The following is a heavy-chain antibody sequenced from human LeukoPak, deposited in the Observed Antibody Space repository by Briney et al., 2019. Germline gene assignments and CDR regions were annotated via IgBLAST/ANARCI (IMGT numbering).Heavy chain of an antibody. Sequence: ASVKVSCKASGHTFTTFFMHWVRQAPGQGLEWMGIINPSGGTTTYAQKFQGRVSLTRDMSTSTVYMELSSLTSEDTAVYYCVRDMVHSGYFEYWGQGTLVTVSS. CDR2: INPSGGTT. CDR1: GHTFTTFF. D-gene: IGHD3-10*01. V-gene: IGHV1-46*01. CDR3: VRDMVHSGYFEY. J-gene: IGHJ1*01.